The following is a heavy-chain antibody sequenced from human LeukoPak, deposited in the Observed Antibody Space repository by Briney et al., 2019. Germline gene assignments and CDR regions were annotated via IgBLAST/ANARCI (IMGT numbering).Heavy chain of an antibody. CDR3: ARDLGTSGDGNWFDP. V-gene: IGHV1-69*13. J-gene: IGHJ5*02. D-gene: IGHD2-2*01. Sequence: ASVKVSCKASGGTFSSYAISWVRQAPGQGLEWMGGIIPIFGTANYAQKFQGRVTITADESTSTAYMELSSLRSEDTVVYYCARDLGTSGDGNWFDPWGQGTLVTVSS. CDR2: IIPIFGTA. CDR1: GGTFSSYA.